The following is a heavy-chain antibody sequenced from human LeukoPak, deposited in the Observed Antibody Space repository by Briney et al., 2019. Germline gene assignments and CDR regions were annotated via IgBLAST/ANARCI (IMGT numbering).Heavy chain of an antibody. CDR1: GFTFDDYG. Sequence: GGSLRLSCAASGFTFDDYGMSWVRQAPGKGLEWVSGINWNGGSTGYADSVKGRFTISRDNAKNSLYLQMNSLRAEDTALYYCASGGTNGCGPDYWGQGTLVTVSS. V-gene: IGHV3-20*04. J-gene: IGHJ4*02. CDR2: INWNGGST. CDR3: ASGGTNGCGPDY. D-gene: IGHD1-26*01.